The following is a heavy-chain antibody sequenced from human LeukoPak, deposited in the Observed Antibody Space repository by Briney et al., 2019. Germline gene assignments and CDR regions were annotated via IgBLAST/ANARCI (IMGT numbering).Heavy chain of an antibody. D-gene: IGHD3-22*01. CDR3: ARAFGLGDSSGFSPEDY. J-gene: IGHJ4*02. CDR1: GGSISRSDW. V-gene: IGHV4-4*02. CDR2: IFHSGST. Sequence: PSETLSLTCAVSGGSISRSDWWSWVRQSPGKGLEWIGEIFHSGSTKYNPSLKSRVTISVDKSKNQFSLKLRSVTAADTAVYFCARAFGLGDSSGFSPEDYWGQGALVTVSS.